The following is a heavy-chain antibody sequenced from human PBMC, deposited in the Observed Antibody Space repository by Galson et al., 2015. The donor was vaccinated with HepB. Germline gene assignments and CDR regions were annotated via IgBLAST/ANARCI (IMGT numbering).Heavy chain of an antibody. D-gene: IGHD3-3*01. J-gene: IGHJ4*02. CDR2: INPNSGGT. CDR3: ARGGDFWSGYYIDY. V-gene: IGHV1-2*02. Sequence: SVKVSCKAYGYTFTGYYMHWVRQAPGQGLEWMGWINPNSGGTNYAQKFQGRVTMTRDTSISTAYMELSRLRSDDTAVYYCARGGDFWSGYYIDYWGQGTLVTVSS. CDR1: GYTFTGYY.